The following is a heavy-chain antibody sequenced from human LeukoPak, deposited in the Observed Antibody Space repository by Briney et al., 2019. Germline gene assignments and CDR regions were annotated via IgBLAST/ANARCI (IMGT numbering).Heavy chain of an antibody. CDR2: IYYSGST. Sequence: SETLSLTCAVYGGSFSGYYWSWIRQPPGKGLEWTGYIYYSGSTNYNPSLKSRVTISVDTSKNQFSLKLSFVTAADTAIYYCARAVSGRFDYWGQGTLVTVSS. CDR3: ARAVSGRFDY. V-gene: IGHV4-59*08. J-gene: IGHJ4*02. D-gene: IGHD6-19*01. CDR1: GGSFSGYY.